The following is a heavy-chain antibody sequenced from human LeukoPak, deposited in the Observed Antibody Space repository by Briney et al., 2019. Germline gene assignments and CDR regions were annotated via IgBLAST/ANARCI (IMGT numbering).Heavy chain of an antibody. J-gene: IGHJ3*02. Sequence: SETLSPTCAVSGGSISRGAYSWSWIRQPPGKGLEWIGYIYHSGSTYYNPSLKSRVTISVDRPKNQFSLKLSSVTAADTAVYYCARVTVGAHDAFDIWGQGTMVTVSS. V-gene: IGHV4-30-2*01. CDR3: ARVTVGAHDAFDI. D-gene: IGHD1-26*01. CDR1: GGSISRGAYS. CDR2: IYHSGST.